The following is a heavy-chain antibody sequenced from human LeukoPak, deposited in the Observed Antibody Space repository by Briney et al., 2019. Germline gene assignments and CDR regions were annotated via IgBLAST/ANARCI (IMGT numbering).Heavy chain of an antibody. J-gene: IGHJ4*02. D-gene: IGHD3-22*01. V-gene: IGHV3-7*01. CDR3: ATEDYYDSSGYYFDY. CDR2: IKQDGSEK. CDR1: GFTFSSYW. Sequence: GGSQRLSCAASGFTFSSYWMSWVRQAPGKGQEWVANIKQDGSEKYYVDSVKGRFTISRDNAKNSLCLQMNSLSTEDTAVYYCATEDYYDSSGYYFDYWGQGTLVTVSS.